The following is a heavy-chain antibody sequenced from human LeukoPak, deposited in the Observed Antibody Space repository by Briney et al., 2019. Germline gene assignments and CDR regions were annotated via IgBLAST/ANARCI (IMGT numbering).Heavy chain of an antibody. CDR2: ISSLSGTI. D-gene: IGHD1-26*01. CDR3: ARNAWWELLSAFDI. CDR1: GFIFSSYS. V-gene: IGHV3-48*04. J-gene: IGHJ3*02. Sequence: GGSLRLSCAASGFIFSSYSMNWIRQAPGEGLEWVSYISSLSGTIYYADSVKGRFTISRDNAKNSLYLQMNSLRAEDTAVYYCARNAWWELLSAFDIWGQGTMVTVSS.